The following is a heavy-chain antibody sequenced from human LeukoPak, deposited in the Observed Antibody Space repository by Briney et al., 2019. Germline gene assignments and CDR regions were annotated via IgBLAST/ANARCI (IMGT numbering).Heavy chain of an antibody. CDR2: IYTSGST. Sequence: SETLSLTCTVSGGSISSGSYYWSWIRQPAGKGLEWIGRIYTSGSTNYNPSLKSRVTISVDTSKNQFSLKLSSVTAADTAVYYCARISVLVVPAAVVDYYYYYMDVWGKGTTVTVSS. CDR1: GGSISSGSYY. J-gene: IGHJ6*03. CDR3: ARISVLVVPAAVVDYYYYYMDV. V-gene: IGHV4-61*02. D-gene: IGHD2-2*01.